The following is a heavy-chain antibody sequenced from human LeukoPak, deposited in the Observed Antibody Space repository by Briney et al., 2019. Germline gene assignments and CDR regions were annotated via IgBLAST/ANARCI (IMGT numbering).Heavy chain of an antibody. Sequence: PGGSLRLSCAASGFTFSSYWMSWVRQAPGKGLEWVSYISSSSSTIYYADSVKGRFTISRDNAKNPLYLQMNSLRAEDTAVYYCARCDFWSGYYSFDYWGQGTLVTVSS. J-gene: IGHJ4*02. D-gene: IGHD3-3*01. V-gene: IGHV3-48*01. CDR2: ISSSSSTI. CDR1: GFTFSSYW. CDR3: ARCDFWSGYYSFDY.